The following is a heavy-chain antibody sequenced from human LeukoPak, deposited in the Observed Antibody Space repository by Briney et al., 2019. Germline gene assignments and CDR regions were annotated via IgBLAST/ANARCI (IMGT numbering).Heavy chain of an antibody. CDR3: TTEPQLRSHLYYYSMDV. CDR2: IKSKTDGGTT. J-gene: IGHJ6*02. CDR1: GFTFSNAW. V-gene: IGHV3-15*07. Sequence: GGSLRLSCAASGFTFSNAWMNWVRQAPGKGLEWVGRIKSKTDGGTTDYAAPVKGRFTISRDDSKNTLYLQMNSLKTEDTAVYYCTTEPQLRSHLYYYSMDVWGQGTTVTVSS. D-gene: IGHD4-17*01.